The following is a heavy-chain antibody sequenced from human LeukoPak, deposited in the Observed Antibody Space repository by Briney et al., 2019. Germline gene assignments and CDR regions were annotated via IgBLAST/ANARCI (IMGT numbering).Heavy chain of an antibody. CDR1: GGTFSSYA. Sequence: SVKVSCKASGGTFSSYAISWVRQAPGQGLEWMGGIIPIFGTANYAQKFQGRVTITADESTSTAYMELSSLRSEDTAVYYCARVAGIAAAGTGYYYDYWGQGTLVTVSS. D-gene: IGHD6-13*01. V-gene: IGHV1-69*13. CDR2: IIPIFGTA. J-gene: IGHJ4*02. CDR3: ARVAGIAAAGTGYYYDY.